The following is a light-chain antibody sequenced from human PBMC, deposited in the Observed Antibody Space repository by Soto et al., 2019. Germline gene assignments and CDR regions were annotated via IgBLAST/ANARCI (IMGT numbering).Light chain of an antibody. Sequence: DIQLTQSPSSLSASVGDRVTITCRATQGIIDYVAWYQQKPGKPPKLLIYAASTLQSGVPSRFSGSGAGTDFTLTISSLQPEDVATYYCEKYNSATQKFGPGTKLEIK. J-gene: IGKJ1*01. V-gene: IGKV1-27*01. CDR2: AAS. CDR3: EKYNSATQK. CDR1: QGIIDY.